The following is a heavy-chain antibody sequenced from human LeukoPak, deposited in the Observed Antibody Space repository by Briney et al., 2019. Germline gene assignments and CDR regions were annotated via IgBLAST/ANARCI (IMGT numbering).Heavy chain of an antibody. CDR2: IYYSGST. Sequence: SETLSLTCTVSGGSISSCYWRWIRQPPGKGLEWIGYIYYSGSTNYNPSLKSRVTISVDTSKNQFSLKLSSVTAADTAMYYCARDRRSAVDAFDIWGQGTMVTVSS. CDR3: ARDRRSAVDAFDI. V-gene: IGHV4-59*01. D-gene: IGHD1-26*01. J-gene: IGHJ3*02. CDR1: GGSISSCY.